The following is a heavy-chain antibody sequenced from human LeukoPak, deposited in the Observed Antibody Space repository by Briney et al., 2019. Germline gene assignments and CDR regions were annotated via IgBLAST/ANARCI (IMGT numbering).Heavy chain of an antibody. J-gene: IGHJ5*02. D-gene: IGHD2-21*02. Sequence: ASVTVSCKASGYTFTNYGISWVRQAPGQGLEWMAWISANNGDTRYAQNFQGRVILTTDTPTTTAYMELRNLRSDDTAVYYCARDACISCGGDCCHDPWGQGTLVTVSS. CDR3: ARDACISCGGDCCHDP. V-gene: IGHV1-18*01. CDR1: GYTFTNYG. CDR2: ISANNGDT.